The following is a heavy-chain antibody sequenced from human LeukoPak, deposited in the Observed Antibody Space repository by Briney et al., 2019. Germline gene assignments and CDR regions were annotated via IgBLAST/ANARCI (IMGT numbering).Heavy chain of an antibody. J-gene: IGHJ4*02. CDR2: INHSGST. CDR3: ARDKAYSSGWFGGGSYSNYFDY. D-gene: IGHD6-19*01. CDR1: GGSFSGYY. V-gene: IGHV4-34*01. Sequence: SETLSLTCAVYGGSFSGYYWSWIRQPPGKGLEWIGEINHSGSTNYNPSLKSRVTISVDTSKNQFSLKLSSVTAADTAVYYCARDKAYSSGWFGGGSYSNYFDYWGQGTLVTVSS.